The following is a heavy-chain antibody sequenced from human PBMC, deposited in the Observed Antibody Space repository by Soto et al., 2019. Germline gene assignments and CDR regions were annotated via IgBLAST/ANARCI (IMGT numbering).Heavy chain of an antibody. J-gene: IGHJ4*02. V-gene: IGHV3-30*18. CDR2: ISYDGSNK. CDR1: GFTFSSYG. D-gene: IGHD2-2*01. CDR3: AKDEEPDDIVVVPAAAMYPPGFDY. Sequence: GGSLRLSCAASGFTFSSYGMHWVRQAPGKGLEWVAVISYDGSNKYYADSVKGRFTISRDNSKNTLYLQMNSLRAEDTAVYYCAKDEEPDDIVVVPAAAMYPPGFDYWGQGTLVTVSS.